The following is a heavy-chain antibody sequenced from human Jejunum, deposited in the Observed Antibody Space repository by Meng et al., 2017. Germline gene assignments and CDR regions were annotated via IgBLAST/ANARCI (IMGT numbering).Heavy chain of an antibody. D-gene: IGHD1-14*01. J-gene: IGHJ4*02. CDR2: INHNGSP. V-gene: IGHV4-34*01. Sequence: QVQLQQGGAGLLKPSETLSLTCAAYGGSFSGYYWTWIRQPPGKGLEWIGEINHNGSPYYNPSLNNRVTMSVDTSKNQLSLKLSSVTAADTAVYYCAIGGPGPRLLNWGQGTLVTVFS. CDR1: GGSFSGYY. CDR3: AIGGPGPRLLN.